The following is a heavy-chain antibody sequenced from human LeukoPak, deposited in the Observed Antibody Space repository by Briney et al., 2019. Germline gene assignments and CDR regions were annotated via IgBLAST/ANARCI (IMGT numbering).Heavy chain of an antibody. CDR2: IAGSTI. Sequence: GGSLRLSCAASGFTFSSYSMNWVRQAPGKGLQWVSYIAGSTIYYADSVKGRFTISRDNARNSLYLQMNSLRDDDTAVYYCARDRDSSFDYWGQGTLVTVSS. V-gene: IGHV3-48*02. D-gene: IGHD6-6*01. J-gene: IGHJ4*02. CDR3: ARDRDSSFDY. CDR1: GFTFSSYS.